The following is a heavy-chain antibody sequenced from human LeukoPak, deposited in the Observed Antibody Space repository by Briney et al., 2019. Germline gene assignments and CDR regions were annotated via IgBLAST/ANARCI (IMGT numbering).Heavy chain of an antibody. J-gene: IGHJ5*02. CDR1: GDTLTELS. V-gene: IGHV1-24*01. D-gene: IGHD4-17*01. Sequence: GASVKVSCKVSGDTLTELSMHWVRQAPGKGLEWMGGFGPEDGETIYAQKFQGRVTMTEDTSTDTAYMELSSLRSEDTAVYYCATGTTVTTDRPNNWFDPWGQGTLVTVSS. CDR3: ATGTTVTTDRPNNWFDP. CDR2: FGPEDGET.